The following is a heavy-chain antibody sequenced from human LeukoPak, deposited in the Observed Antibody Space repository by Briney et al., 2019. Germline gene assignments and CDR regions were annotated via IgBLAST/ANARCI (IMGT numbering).Heavy chain of an antibody. CDR1: GGSFSGYY. Sequence: SETLSLTCAVYGGSFSGYYWSWIRQPPGKGLEWIGEINHSGSTNYNPSLKSRVTISVDTSKNQFSLKLSSVTAADTAVYYCARVRGSSTSCLFDYWGQGTLVTVSS. D-gene: IGHD2-2*01. CDR2: INHSGST. CDR3: ARVRGSSTSCLFDY. V-gene: IGHV4-34*01. J-gene: IGHJ4*02.